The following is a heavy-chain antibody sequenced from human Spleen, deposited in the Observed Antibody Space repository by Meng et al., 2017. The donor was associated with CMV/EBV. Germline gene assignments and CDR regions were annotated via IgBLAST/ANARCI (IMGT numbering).Heavy chain of an antibody. CDR1: GFSLTTSGVG. V-gene: IGHV2-5*02. Sequence: QITLKESGPTLVKPTQTLTLTCTFSGFSLTTSGVGVGWIRQPPGKALEWLALIYWDDDKRYSPSLKTRLSVTKDSSKNQVALTMTNMDPVDTATYYCAHKIYIVGASSHPFDYWGQGTLVTVSS. CDR3: AHKIYIVGASSHPFDY. CDR2: IYWDDDK. J-gene: IGHJ4*02. D-gene: IGHD1-26*01.